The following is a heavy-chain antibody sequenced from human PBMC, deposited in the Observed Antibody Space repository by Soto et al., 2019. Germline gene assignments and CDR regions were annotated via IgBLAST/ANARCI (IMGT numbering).Heavy chain of an antibody. CDR2: LGGSDGST. V-gene: IGHV3-23*01. J-gene: IGHJ4*02. CDR1: GFTFSNYA. CDR3: AKDRNSGNNPHFDS. D-gene: IGHD1-26*01. Sequence: AGGSLRLSCAASGFTFSNYAMSWVRQAPGRGLEWVSALGGSDGSTFYGDSVKGRFTISRDNSKNALYLQIKSLRAEDTAVYYCAKDRNSGNNPHFDSWGQGTLVTVSS.